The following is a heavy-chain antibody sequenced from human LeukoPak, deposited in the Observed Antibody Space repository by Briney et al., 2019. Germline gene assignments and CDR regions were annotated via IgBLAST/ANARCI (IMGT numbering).Heavy chain of an antibody. CDR1: GGSISSYY. V-gene: IGHV4-59*01. Sequence: ASETLSLTCTVSGGSISSYYRSWIRHPPGKGLEWIGYIYYSGSTNYNPSLKSRVTISVDTSKNQFSLKLSSVTAADTAVYYCARDLYYYDSSGYYSAWFDPWGQGTLVTVSS. D-gene: IGHD3-22*01. J-gene: IGHJ5*02. CDR2: IYYSGST. CDR3: ARDLYYYDSSGYYSAWFDP.